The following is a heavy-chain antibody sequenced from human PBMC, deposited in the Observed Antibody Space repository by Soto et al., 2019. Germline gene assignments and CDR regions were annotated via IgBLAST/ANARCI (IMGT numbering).Heavy chain of an antibody. V-gene: IGHV4-39*01. Sequence: QLQLQESGPGLVKPSETLSLTCTVSGGSISSGTYYWGWIRQPPGKGLEWIGSLHYSGTTYYNPSPNSRVTMSFDTSQNDFSLELSSVTAADTAVYYCARQGYQLPHIATGWIDYWGQGSLVTVSS. CDR1: GGSISSGTYY. CDR3: ARQGYQLPHIATGWIDY. CDR2: LHYSGTT. J-gene: IGHJ4*02. D-gene: IGHD2-2*01.